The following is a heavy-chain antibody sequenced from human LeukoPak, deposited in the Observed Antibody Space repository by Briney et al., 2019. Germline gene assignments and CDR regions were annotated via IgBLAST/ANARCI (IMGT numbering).Heavy chain of an antibody. D-gene: IGHD5-12*01. V-gene: IGHV5-51*01. CDR1: GYSFTSYW. Sequence: GESLKISCKGSGYSFTSYWIGWVRQMPGKGLEWMGIIYPGDSDTRYSPSFQGQVTISADKSISTAYLQWSSLKASDTAMYYCARQQKSNQGGYSGYDLGPFDYWGQGTLVTVSS. CDR2: IYPGDSDT. CDR3: ARQQKSNQGGYSGYDLGPFDY. J-gene: IGHJ4*02.